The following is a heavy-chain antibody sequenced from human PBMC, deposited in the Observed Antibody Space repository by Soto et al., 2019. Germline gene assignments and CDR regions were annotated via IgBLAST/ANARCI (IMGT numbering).Heavy chain of an antibody. CDR3: ARDLKSGGY. D-gene: IGHD3-3*01. Sequence: QVQLVESGGGVVQPGRSLRLSCAASGFTFSSYAMHWVRQAPGKGLEWVAVISYDGSNKYYADSVKGRFTISRDNSKNTLYLQMNSLRAEDTAVYYCARDLKSGGYWGQGTLVTVSS. J-gene: IGHJ4*02. CDR1: GFTFSSYA. V-gene: IGHV3-30-3*01. CDR2: ISYDGSNK.